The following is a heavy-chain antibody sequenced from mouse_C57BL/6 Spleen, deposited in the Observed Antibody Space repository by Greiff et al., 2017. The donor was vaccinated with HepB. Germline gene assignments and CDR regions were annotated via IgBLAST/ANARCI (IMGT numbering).Heavy chain of an antibody. CDR3: ARSGFITTVLDY. J-gene: IGHJ2*01. V-gene: IGHV1-80*01. Sequence: QVQLQQSGAELVKPGASVKISCKASGYAFSSYWMNWVKQRPGKGLEWIGQIYPGDGDTNYNGKFKGKATLTADKSSSTAYMQLSSLTSEDSAVYFCARSGFITTVLDYWGQGTTLTLSS. D-gene: IGHD1-1*01. CDR1: GYAFSSYW. CDR2: IYPGDGDT.